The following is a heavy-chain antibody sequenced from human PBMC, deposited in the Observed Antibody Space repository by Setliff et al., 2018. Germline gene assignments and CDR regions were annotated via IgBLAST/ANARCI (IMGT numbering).Heavy chain of an antibody. D-gene: IGHD3-22*01. Sequence: GGSLRLSCAASGFTFSSYSMNWVRQAPGKGLEWVSSISSSSSYIYYADSVKGRLTISRDNAKNSLYLQMNSLRAEDTAVYYCARALDSSGYYHAFDIWGQGTMVTVSS. J-gene: IGHJ3*02. CDR1: GFTFSSYS. CDR2: ISSSSSYI. V-gene: IGHV3-21*01. CDR3: ARALDSSGYYHAFDI.